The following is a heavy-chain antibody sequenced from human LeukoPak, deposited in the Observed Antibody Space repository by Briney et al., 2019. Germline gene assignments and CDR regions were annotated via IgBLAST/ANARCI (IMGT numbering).Heavy chain of an antibody. D-gene: IGHD6-6*01. CDR2: IYYSGST. CDR3: ARHVYSSSSGLNWFDP. Sequence: SETLSLTCTVSGGSISSYYWSWIRQPPGKGLEWIGYIYYSGSTNYNPSLKSRVTISVDTSKNQFSLRLSSVTAADTAVYYCARHVYSSSSGLNWFDPWGQGTLVTVSS. J-gene: IGHJ5*02. CDR1: GGSISSYY. V-gene: IGHV4-59*08.